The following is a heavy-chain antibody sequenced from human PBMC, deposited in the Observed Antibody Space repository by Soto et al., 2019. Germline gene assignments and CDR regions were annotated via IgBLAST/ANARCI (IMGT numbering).Heavy chain of an antibody. CDR3: AIDAARCGSHASSGADV. Sequence: QVQLVPSGAEVKKPGSSVKVSCQASGGTFSSYAICWVRQAHGQGLEWMGGIIPIFGTANYAQKFQGRVTITADESTSKAYMELSSLRSEVTAVYYCAIDAARCGSHASSGADVWGQGTTVTVSS. J-gene: IGHJ6*02. V-gene: IGHV1-69*12. D-gene: IGHD6-25*01. CDR1: GGTFSSYA. CDR2: IIPIFGTA.